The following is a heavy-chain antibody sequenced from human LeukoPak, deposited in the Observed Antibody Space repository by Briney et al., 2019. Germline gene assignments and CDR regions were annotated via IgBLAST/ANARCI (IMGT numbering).Heavy chain of an antibody. Sequence: GGSLRLSCAASGFTFSSYEMNWVRQAPGKGLEWVSYISSSGSTIYYADSVKGRFTISRDNAKNSLYLQMNGLRAEDTAVYYCATSLSGWGTYHYLNVWGTGTTVTISS. J-gene: IGHJ6*03. CDR2: ISSSGSTI. CDR1: GFTFSSYE. CDR3: ATSLSGWGTYHYLNV. V-gene: IGHV3-48*03. D-gene: IGHD3-10*01.